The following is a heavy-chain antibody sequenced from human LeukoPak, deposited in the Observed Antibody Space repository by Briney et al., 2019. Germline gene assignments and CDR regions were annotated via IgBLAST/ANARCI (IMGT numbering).Heavy chain of an antibody. CDR1: GDSVSSNSAA. D-gene: IGHD5-12*01. CDR3: ARRGFRDY. Sequence: SQTLSLTCAISGDSVSSNSAAWNWIRQSPSRGLEWLGRTYHTSKWYNDYAVSVKSRITINPDTSKNQFSLKLSSVTAADTAVYYCARRGFRDYWGQGTLVTVSS. J-gene: IGHJ4*02. CDR2: TYHTSKWYN. V-gene: IGHV6-1*01.